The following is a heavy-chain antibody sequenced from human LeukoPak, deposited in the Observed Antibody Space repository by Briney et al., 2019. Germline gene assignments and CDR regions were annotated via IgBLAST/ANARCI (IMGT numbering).Heavy chain of an antibody. J-gene: IGHJ4*02. V-gene: IGHV3-30*04. CDR1: GFTFSSYA. D-gene: IGHD1-26*01. CDR2: ISYDGSNK. Sequence: GGSLRLSCAASGFTFSSYAMHWVRQAPGKGLEWVAVISYDGSNKYYADSVKGRFTISRDNSKNTLYLQMNSLRAEDTAVYYCARAHGRELFFGKPFDYWGQGTLVTVSS. CDR3: ARAHGRELFFGKPFDY.